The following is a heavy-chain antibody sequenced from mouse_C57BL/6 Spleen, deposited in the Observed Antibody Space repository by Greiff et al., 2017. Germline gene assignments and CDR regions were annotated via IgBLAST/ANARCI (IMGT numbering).Heavy chain of an antibody. CDR1: GYTFTSYW. CDR2: IYPSYSET. V-gene: IGHV1-61*01. Sequence: QVQLQQPGPELVRPGSSVKLSCKASGYTFTSYWLDWVKQRPGQGLEWICNIYPSYSETHYNQKFNSKATLTVDKSSSTAYMQLSGLTAEDSAVYYCERKTGLYCDVWGTGTTVTVSS. CDR3: ERKTGLYCDV. J-gene: IGHJ1*03.